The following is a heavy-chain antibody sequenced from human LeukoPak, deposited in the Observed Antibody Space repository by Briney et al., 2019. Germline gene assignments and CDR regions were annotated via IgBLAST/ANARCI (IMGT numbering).Heavy chain of an antibody. J-gene: IGHJ4*02. CDR2: INAGNGNT. Sequence: ASVKVSCKASGYTFTSYAMHWVRQAPGQRLEWMGWINAGNGNTKYSQKFQGRVTITRDTSASTAYMELSSLRSEDTAVYYCARDHKRVVGAIKDDYFDYWGQGTLVTVSS. CDR1: GYTFTSYA. CDR3: ARDHKRVVGAIKDDYFDY. D-gene: IGHD1-26*01. V-gene: IGHV1-3*01.